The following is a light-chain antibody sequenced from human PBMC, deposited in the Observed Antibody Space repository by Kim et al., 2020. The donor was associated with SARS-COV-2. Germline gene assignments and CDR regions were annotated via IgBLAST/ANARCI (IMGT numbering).Light chain of an antibody. V-gene: IGLV1-36*01. CDR1: SSNIGNNA. J-gene: IGLJ2*01. Sequence: QSALTQPPSVSEAPRQRVTISCSGSSSNIGNNAVNWYQQLQGKAPKLLIFYDDLLPSGVSDRFSGSKSGTSASLAISGLQSEDEADYYCAAWDASLDAVVFGGGTQLTVL. CDR3: AAWDASLDAVV. CDR2: YDD.